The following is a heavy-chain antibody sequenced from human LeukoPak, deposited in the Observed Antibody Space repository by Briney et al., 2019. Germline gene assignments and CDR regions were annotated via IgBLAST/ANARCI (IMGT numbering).Heavy chain of an antibody. CDR1: GGTFSSYA. V-gene: IGHV1-69*01. CDR3: ARDLGWLRLQTNDAFDI. D-gene: IGHD5-12*01. CDR2: IIPIFGTA. Sequence: ASVKVSCKASGGTFSSYAISWVRQAPGQGLEWMGGIIPIFGTANYAQKFQGSGTITADESTSTAYMELSSLRSEDTAVYYCARDLGWLRLQTNDAFDIWGQGTMVTVSS. J-gene: IGHJ3*02.